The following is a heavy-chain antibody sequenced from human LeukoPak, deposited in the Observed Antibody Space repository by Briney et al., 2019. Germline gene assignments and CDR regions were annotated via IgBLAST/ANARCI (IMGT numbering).Heavy chain of an antibody. CDR3: ARDLKLDGSSGYYAFDI. Sequence: PGGSLRLSCVVSGLRFSNHGMHWVRQAPGKGLEWVAFIRSDVTIGYYADFVRGRFTISRDNAKNSLYLQMNSLRAEDTAVYYCARDLKLDGSSGYYAFDIWGQGTMVTVSS. D-gene: IGHD3-22*01. CDR1: GLRFSNHG. V-gene: IGHV3-30*02. J-gene: IGHJ3*02. CDR2: IRSDVTIG.